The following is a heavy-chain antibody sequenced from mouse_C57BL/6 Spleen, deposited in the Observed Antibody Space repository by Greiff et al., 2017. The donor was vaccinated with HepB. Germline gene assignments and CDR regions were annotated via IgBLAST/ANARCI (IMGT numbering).Heavy chain of an antibody. CDR2: INPYNGGT. CDR1: GYTFTDYY. Sequence: VQLQQSGPVLVKPGASVKMSCKASGYTFTDYYMNWVKQSHGKSLEWIGVINPYNGGTSYNQKFKGKATLTVDKSSSTAYMELNSLTSEDSAVYYCARGHYYEYYFDYWGQGTTLTVSS. V-gene: IGHV1-19*01. CDR3: ARGHYYEYYFDY. J-gene: IGHJ2*01. D-gene: IGHD1-2*01.